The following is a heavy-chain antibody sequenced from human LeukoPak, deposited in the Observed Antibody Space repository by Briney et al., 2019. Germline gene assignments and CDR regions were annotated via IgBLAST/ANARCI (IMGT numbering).Heavy chain of an antibody. J-gene: IGHJ5*02. V-gene: IGHV3-7*01. CDR3: ARDGP. Sequence: GGSLRLSRAASGFTFTSHWMSWVRQAPGKGLEWVANINQDGSEKYYVDSVKGRFTISRDNAKNSLYLQMNSLRAEDTAVYYCARDGPWGQGTLVTVSS. CDR2: INQDGSEK. CDR1: GFTFTSHW.